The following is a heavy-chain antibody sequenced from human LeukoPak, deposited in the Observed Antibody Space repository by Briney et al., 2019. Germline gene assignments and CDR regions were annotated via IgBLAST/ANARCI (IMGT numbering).Heavy chain of an antibody. CDR3: ARDDEQWLVPFDY. J-gene: IGHJ4*02. CDR2: IYSGGST. D-gene: IGHD6-19*01. CDR1: GFTVSSNY. Sequence: GGSLRLSCAVSGFTVSSNYMTWVRQAPGKGLEWVSVIYSGGSTYYADSVKGRFTISRDNSKNSLYLQMNSLRAEDTAVYYCARDDEQWLVPFDYWGQGTLVTVSS. V-gene: IGHV3-53*01.